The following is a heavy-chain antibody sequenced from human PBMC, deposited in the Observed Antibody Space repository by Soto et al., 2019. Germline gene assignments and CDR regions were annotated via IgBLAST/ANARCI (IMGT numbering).Heavy chain of an antibody. D-gene: IGHD1-26*01. V-gene: IGHV4-59*01. J-gene: IGHJ3*02. CDR3: ARDLGSAAFDI. Sequence: PSETLSLTCTVSGGSISSYYWSWTRQPPGKGLEYIGYIYYSGNTNYNPSLKSRVTISVDTSKNQFSLKLSSVTAADTAVYYCARDLGSAAFDIWGQGTMVTVSS. CDR1: GGSISSYY. CDR2: IYYSGNT.